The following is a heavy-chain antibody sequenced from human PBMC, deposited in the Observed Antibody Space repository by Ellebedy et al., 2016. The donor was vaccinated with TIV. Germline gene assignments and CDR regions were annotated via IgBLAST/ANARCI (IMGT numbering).Heavy chain of an antibody. CDR2: INPTSGNS. CDR1: GYTFTSYF. J-gene: IGHJ4*02. Sequence: ASVKVSCKASGYTFTSYFLYWVRQAPGQGLEWMGIINPTSGNSNFAQKFQGRVTVTRDTSTSTVYMELSNLRSEDTAVYYCARGDNYFYDSSGYYYSYWGQGTLVTVSS. D-gene: IGHD3-22*01. V-gene: IGHV1-46*01. CDR3: ARGDNYFYDSSGYYYSY.